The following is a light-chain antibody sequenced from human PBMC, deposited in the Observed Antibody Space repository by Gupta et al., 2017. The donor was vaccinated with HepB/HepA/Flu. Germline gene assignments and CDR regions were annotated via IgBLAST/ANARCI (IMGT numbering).Light chain of an antibody. CDR2: ENN. V-gene: IGLV1-51*02. CDR3: ATWENIMSVVS. CDR1: SSNIGINS. Sequence: QSVFTQPPSVSAAPGQKVTISCSGSSSNIGINSVAWYQQLPGKAPKLFIYENNERPSGITDRVSGSKSGNSATLSITGLQTEDEADYYCATWENIMSVVSFGTGTKVTVL. J-gene: IGLJ1*01.